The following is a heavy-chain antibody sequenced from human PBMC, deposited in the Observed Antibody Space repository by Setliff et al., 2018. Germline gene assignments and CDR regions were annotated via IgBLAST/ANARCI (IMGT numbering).Heavy chain of an antibody. CDR2: IYYSGST. J-gene: IGHJ4*02. CDR1: GGSISSHY. V-gene: IGHV4-59*08. CDR3: ARFPYYYGSGSYYTHDY. Sequence: LSLTCTVSGGSISSHYWSWIRQPPGKGLGWIGSIYYSGSTNYNPSLKSRVTISVDTSKNQFSLKLSSVTAADTAVYYCARFPYYYGSGSYYTHDYWGQGTLVTVSS. D-gene: IGHD3-10*01.